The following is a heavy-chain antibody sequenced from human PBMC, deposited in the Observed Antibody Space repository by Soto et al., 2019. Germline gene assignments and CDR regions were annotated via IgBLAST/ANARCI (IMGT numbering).Heavy chain of an antibody. Sequence: SETLSLTCTVSGGSISSYYWSWIRQPPGKGLEWIGYIYYSGSTNYNPSLKSRVTISVDTSKNQFSLKLSSVTAADAAVDYCAGGRGGEFDYWGQGTLVTVSS. CDR3: AGGRGGEFDY. V-gene: IGHV4-59*01. J-gene: IGHJ4*02. CDR2: IYYSGST. D-gene: IGHD2-21*01. CDR1: GGSISSYY.